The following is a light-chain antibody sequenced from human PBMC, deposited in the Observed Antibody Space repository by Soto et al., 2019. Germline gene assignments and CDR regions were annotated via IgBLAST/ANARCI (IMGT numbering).Light chain of an antibody. CDR1: QTVTSNY. CDR3: QHYVTSLTT. V-gene: IGKV3-20*01. J-gene: IGKJ1*01. CDR2: GAS. Sequence: EILMTQSPATLSVSPGERATLSCGASQTVTSNYLAWYQQKPGQAPRLLIFGASIRVTGIPDRFIGSGSGTDFTLTISRLEPEDFAVYYCQHYVTSLTTFGQGTKVDIK.